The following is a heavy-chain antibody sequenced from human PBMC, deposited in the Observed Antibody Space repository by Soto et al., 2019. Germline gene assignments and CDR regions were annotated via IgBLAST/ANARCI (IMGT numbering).Heavy chain of an antibody. J-gene: IGHJ2*01. D-gene: IGHD4-17*01. V-gene: IGHV4-34*01. CDR2: INHSGST. CDR1: GGSFSGYY. CDR3: ARGRGYGDYDYWYFDL. Sequence: SETLSLTCAVYGGSFSGYYWSWIRQPPGKGLEWIGEINHSGSTNYNPSLKGRVTISVDRSKNQFSLKLSSVTAADTAVYYCARGRGYGDYDYWYFDLWGRGTLVTVSS.